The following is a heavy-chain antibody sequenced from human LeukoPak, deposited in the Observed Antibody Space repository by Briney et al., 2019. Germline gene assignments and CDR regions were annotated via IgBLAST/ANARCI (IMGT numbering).Heavy chain of an antibody. D-gene: IGHD3-10*01. CDR2: INPNSGGT. Sequence: GASVKVSCKASGYTFTGYYMHWVRQAPGQGLEWMGRINPNSGGTNYAQKFQGRVTMTTDTSISTAYMELSRLRSDGTAVYYCARDRSPRKYYRSGSYSEFDYWGQGTLVTVSS. J-gene: IGHJ4*02. CDR3: ARDRSPRKYYRSGSYSEFDY. V-gene: IGHV1-2*06. CDR1: GYTFTGYY.